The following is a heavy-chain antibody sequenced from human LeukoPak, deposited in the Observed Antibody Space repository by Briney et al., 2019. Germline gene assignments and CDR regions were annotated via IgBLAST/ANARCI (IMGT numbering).Heavy chain of an antibody. V-gene: IGHV3-23*01. J-gene: IGHJ4*02. Sequence: GGSLRLSCEASGLSFGDYTMHWVRQPPGKGLEWVSLISRNGAATKYADSVKGRFTISRDNSKNTLYLQMNSLRAEDTAVYYCAKDNAYSSGWLYYFDYWGQGTLVTVSS. CDR3: AKDNAYSSGWLYYFDY. CDR2: ISRNGAAT. D-gene: IGHD6-19*01. CDR1: GLSFGDYT.